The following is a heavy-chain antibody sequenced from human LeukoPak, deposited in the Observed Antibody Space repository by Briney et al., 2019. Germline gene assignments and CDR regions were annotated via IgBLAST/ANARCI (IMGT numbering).Heavy chain of an antibody. CDR1: GYTFTRYG. CDR2: ISPNNGNT. Sequence: ASVKVSCKGSGYTFTRYGIGWVRQAPGQGLEWMGWISPNNGNTNYAQKFQGKVTVTTDTSTSTVYMELRSLRSDDTAVYYCAARPSSLPYYFDYWGQGTLVAVSS. V-gene: IGHV1-18*01. CDR3: AARPSSLPYYFDY. J-gene: IGHJ4*02.